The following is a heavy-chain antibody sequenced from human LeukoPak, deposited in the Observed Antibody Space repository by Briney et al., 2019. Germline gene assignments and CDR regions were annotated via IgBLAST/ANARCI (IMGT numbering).Heavy chain of an antibody. D-gene: IGHD3-22*01. J-gene: IGHJ6*02. CDR2: ISSSSTYI. V-gene: IGHV3-21*01. CDR1: RFTFSSYT. CDR3: TRITYYDISGYSYYYYGMDV. Sequence: PGGSLRLSCAASRFTFSSYTMNWVRQAPGKGLEWVSSISSSSTYIYYADSVKGRFTISRDNAKNSLYLQMNSLRAEDTAVYYCTRITYYDISGYSYYYYGMDVWGQGTTVTVSS.